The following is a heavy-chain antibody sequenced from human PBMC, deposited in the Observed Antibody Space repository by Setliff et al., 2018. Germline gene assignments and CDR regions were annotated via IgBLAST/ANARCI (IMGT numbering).Heavy chain of an antibody. CDR2: IKQDESEK. V-gene: IGHV3-7*01. CDR3: ATSDWYAAFDH. Sequence: GGSLRLSCAASGFTFTNYWINWVRQAPGEGLEWVANIKQDESEKHYVGSVKGRFTISRDNARNSVYLQMNSLRAEDAAVYYCATSDWYAAFDHWGQGTLVTVSS. J-gene: IGHJ4*02. CDR1: GFTFTNYW. D-gene: IGHD6-19*01.